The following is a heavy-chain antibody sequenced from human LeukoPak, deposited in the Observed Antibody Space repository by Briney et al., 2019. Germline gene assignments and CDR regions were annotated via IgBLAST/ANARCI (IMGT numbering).Heavy chain of an antibody. CDR1: GYTFTSYI. D-gene: IGHD6-19*01. CDR2: INAGNANT. CDR3: ARDSSVWYNDY. Sequence: ASVKVSCKASGYTFTSYIIHWVRQAPGQRLEWMGWINAGNANTKYSQKFQGRVTTTRDTPASTAYMELSSLTSEDTAVYYCARDSSVWYNDYWGQGTLVTVSS. J-gene: IGHJ4*02. V-gene: IGHV1-3*01.